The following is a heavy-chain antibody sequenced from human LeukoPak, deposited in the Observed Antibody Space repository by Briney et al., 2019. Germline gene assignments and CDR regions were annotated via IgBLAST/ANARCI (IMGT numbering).Heavy chain of an antibody. CDR2: IYYSGST. V-gene: IGHV4-39*07. J-gene: IGHJ4*02. CDR3: ARDATTVTWYYFDY. D-gene: IGHD4-17*01. CDR1: GGSISNSDYY. Sequence: SETLSLTCTVSGGSISNSDYYWGWIRQPPGKGLEWIGSIYYSGSTYYNPSLKSRVTISVDTSKNQFSLKLSSVTAADTAVYYCARDATTVTWYYFDYWGQGTLVTVSS.